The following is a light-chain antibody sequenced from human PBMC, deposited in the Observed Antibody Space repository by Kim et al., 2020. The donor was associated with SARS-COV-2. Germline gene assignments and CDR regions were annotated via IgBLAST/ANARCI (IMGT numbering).Light chain of an antibody. J-gene: IGLJ1*01. CDR2: DVN. CDR1: SSDVGGYNY. CDR3: TSFTTTFTLAYV. V-gene: IGLV2-14*03. Sequence: SITISCTGTSSDVGGYNYVSWYQQHPGKAPKLMIYDVNNRPSGVSNRFSGSKSGNTASLTISGLQPEDEADYYCTSFTTTFTLAYVFGTGTKVTVL.